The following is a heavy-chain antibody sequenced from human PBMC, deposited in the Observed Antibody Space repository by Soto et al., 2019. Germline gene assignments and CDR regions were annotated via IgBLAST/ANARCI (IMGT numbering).Heavy chain of an antibody. V-gene: IGHV3-23*01. CDR1: EFTFSNYA. D-gene: IGHD3-22*01. Sequence: EVQLLESGGGLVQPGGSLRLSCAASEFTFSNYAMSWVRQAPGKGLEWVSVISYGGGTTYYADSVKGRFTISRDNSKNTRFLKMNSLRAEDTAVYYCAKSPRYYYDITVYQVDFWGQGTLVTVSS. CDR2: ISYGGGTT. CDR3: AKSPRYYYDITVYQVDF. J-gene: IGHJ4*02.